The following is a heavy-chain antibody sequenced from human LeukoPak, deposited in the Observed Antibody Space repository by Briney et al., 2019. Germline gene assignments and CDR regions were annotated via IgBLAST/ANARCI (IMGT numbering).Heavy chain of an antibody. CDR1: GFTFGSYS. J-gene: IGHJ4*02. CDR2: ISSNGDST. V-gene: IGHV3-64*01. D-gene: IGHD4-17*01. CDR3: AREGAVNDYGDYRPFDH. Sequence: PGGSLRLSCAGSGFTFGSYSMVWVRQAPGKGLEYVSAISSNGDSTHYANSVKGRFTISRDNSKNTLYLQMGNLGAEDMAAYYCAREGAVNDYGDYRPFDHWGQGTLVTVSS.